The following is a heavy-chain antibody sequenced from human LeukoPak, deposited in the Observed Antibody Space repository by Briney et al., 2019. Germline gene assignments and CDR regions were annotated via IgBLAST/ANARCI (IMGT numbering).Heavy chain of an antibody. J-gene: IGHJ4*02. Sequence: PGGSLRLSCAASGFTFSSYAMSWVRQAPGKGLEWVSAISGSGGSTYYADSVKGRFTISRDNSKNTLYLQMNSLRAEDTAVYYCTKERYYYDSSGYYDYWGQGTLVTVSS. V-gene: IGHV3-23*01. CDR3: TKERYYYDSSGYYDY. CDR1: GFTFSSYA. CDR2: ISGSGGST. D-gene: IGHD3-22*01.